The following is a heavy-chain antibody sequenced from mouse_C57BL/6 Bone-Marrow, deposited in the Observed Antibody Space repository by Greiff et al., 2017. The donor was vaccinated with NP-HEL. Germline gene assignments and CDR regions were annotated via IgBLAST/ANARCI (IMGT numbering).Heavy chain of an antibody. CDR2: IDPSDSYT. D-gene: IGHD3-2*02. CDR3: ARTRATAQAPFAY. J-gene: IGHJ3*01. CDR1: GYTFTSYW. Sequence: QVQLQQPGAELVRPGTSVKLSCKASGYTFTSYWMHWVKQRPGQGLEWIGVIDPSDSYTNYNQKFKGKATLTVDTSSSTAYMQLSSLTSEDSAVYYCARTRATAQAPFAYWGQGTLVTVSA. V-gene: IGHV1-59*01.